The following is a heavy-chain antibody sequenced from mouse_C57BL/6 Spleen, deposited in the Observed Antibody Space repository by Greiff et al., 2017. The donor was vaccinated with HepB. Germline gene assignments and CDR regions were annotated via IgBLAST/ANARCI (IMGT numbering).Heavy chain of an antibody. V-gene: IGHV1-80*01. CDR2: IYPGDGDT. J-gene: IGHJ4*01. CDR3: ARKRDWDYAMDY. Sequence: VQLQQSGAELVKPGASVKISCKASGYAFSSYWMNWVKQRPGKGLEGIGQIYPGDGDTNYNEKFKSKATLTVDKSSSTAYMQLSSLTSEDSAVYYCARKRDWDYAMDYWGQGTSVTVSS. CDR1: GYAFSSYW.